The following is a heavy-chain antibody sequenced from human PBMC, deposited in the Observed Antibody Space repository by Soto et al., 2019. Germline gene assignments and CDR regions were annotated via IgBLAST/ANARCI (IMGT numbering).Heavy chain of an antibody. CDR1: GGSISSYY. CDR3: ARVRSGWLLAPDY. V-gene: IGHV4-59*01. J-gene: IGHJ4*02. D-gene: IGHD3-22*01. CDR2: IYYSGST. Sequence: QVQLQESGPGLVKPSETLSLTCTVSGGSISSYYWSWIRQPPGKGLEWIGYIYYSGSTNYNPSLTSRVTISGDTSKNQFSLKLSSVTAADTAVYYCARVRSGWLLAPDYWGQGTLVTVSS.